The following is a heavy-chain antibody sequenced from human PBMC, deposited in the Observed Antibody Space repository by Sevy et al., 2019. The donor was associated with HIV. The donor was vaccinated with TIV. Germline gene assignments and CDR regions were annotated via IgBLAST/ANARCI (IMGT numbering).Heavy chain of an antibody. CDR3: AKGTQFYYYSYMDV. Sequence: GSLRLSCAASGFTFRTYAISWVRQAPGEGLEWVSGISGNGGSTYYADSVKGRFTISRDNSKNTLYLQMNSLRAEDTAVYYCAKGTQFYYYSYMDVWGNGTMVTVSS. CDR2: ISGNGGST. V-gene: IGHV3-23*01. J-gene: IGHJ6*03. CDR1: GFTFRTYA.